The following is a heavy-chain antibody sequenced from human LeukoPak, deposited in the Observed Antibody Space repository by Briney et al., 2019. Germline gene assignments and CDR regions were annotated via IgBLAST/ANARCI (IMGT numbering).Heavy chain of an antibody. D-gene: IGHD6-19*01. J-gene: IGHJ3*02. V-gene: IGHV4-4*02. CDR3: ARDQWLLRGGDHDAFDI. CDR1: GGSISTTHW. Sequence: SETLSLTCTVSGGSISTTHWWSWVRQPPGKGLEWIGEIFHSGTTNYNPSLKSRVTISIDKSKNQFSLKLSSVTAADTAVYYCARDQWLLRGGDHDAFDIWGRGTMVTVSS. CDR2: IFHSGTT.